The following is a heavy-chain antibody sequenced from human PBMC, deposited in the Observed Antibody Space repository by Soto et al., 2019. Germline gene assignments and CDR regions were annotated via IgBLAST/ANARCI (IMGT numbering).Heavy chain of an antibody. D-gene: IGHD3-10*01. J-gene: IGHJ4*02. CDR1: GGSMSEYF. V-gene: IGHV4-59*01. Sequence: SETLSLTCSVSGGSMSEYFWSWIRQSPGKGLEWIGYIYYLGSTDYNPSLKSRVTISADTSKRQFSLRLTSVTAADTAVYYCARDGYDGSGSPYPAYWGPGTQVTVSS. CDR2: IYYLGST. CDR3: ARDGYDGSGSPYPAY.